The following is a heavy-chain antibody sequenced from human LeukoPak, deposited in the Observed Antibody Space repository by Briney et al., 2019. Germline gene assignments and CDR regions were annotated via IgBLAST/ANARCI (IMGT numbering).Heavy chain of an antibody. J-gene: IGHJ3*02. CDR3: ATHRRSGSGGSENAFEI. V-gene: IGHV4-39*01. Sequence: SETLSLTCTVSGDSTSSSTYYWDWIRQAPGKGLECIGNIYDSGTTHYNPSLKSRVTISGDTSKNQFSLKLNSVTAADTAIYYCATHRRSGSGGSENAFEIWGQGTMVTVSS. D-gene: IGHD5-12*01. CDR2: IYDSGTT. CDR1: GDSTSSSTYY.